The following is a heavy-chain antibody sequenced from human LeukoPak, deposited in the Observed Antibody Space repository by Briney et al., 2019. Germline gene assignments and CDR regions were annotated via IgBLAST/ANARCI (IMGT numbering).Heavy chain of an antibody. J-gene: IGHJ5*02. CDR1: GDSVSSNSAA. V-gene: IGHV6-1*01. CDR3: ARASYYDSSDVRFDP. CDR2: TYYRSKWYN. Sequence: SQTLSLTCASSGDSVSSNSAAWNWIRQSPSRGLEWLGRTYYRSKWYNDYAASVKSRITINSDTSKNQFSLQLNSVTPEDTAVYYCARASYYDSSDVRFDPWGQGTLVTVSS. D-gene: IGHD3-22*01.